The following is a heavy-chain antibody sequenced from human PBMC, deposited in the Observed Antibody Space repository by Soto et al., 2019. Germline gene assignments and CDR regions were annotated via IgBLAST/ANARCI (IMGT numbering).Heavy chain of an antibody. CDR2: IDPSDSYT. CDR1: GYSFTSYW. V-gene: IGHV5-10-1*01. Sequence: PGESLKISCQGSGYSFTSYWISWVRQMPGKGLEWMGRIDPSDSYTNYSPSFQGHVTISADKSISTAYLQWSSLKASDTAMYYCARSQGPYYYYGMDVWGQGTTVTGSS. CDR3: ARSQGPYYYYGMDV. J-gene: IGHJ6*02.